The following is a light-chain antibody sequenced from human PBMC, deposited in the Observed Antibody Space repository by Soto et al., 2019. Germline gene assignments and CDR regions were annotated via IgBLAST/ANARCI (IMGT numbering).Light chain of an antibody. CDR2: ENN. Sequence: QSVLTQPPSVSEAPGQRVTISCTGSSSNIGAGYEAHWYQQVPGTAPKLLIYENNNRPPGVPDRFSGSKSGTSASLAITGLQAEDEAEYYCQSYDSSLSGDVFGTGTKLTVL. J-gene: IGLJ1*01. CDR1: SSNIGAGYE. CDR3: QSYDSSLSGDV. V-gene: IGLV1-40*01.